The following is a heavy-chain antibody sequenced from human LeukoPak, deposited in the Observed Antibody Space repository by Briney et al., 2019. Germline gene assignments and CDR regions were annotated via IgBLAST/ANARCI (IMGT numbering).Heavy chain of an antibody. CDR3: AREFVVVVAATDWFDP. J-gene: IGHJ5*02. CDR1: GGSISSYY. V-gene: IGHV4-59*12. CDR2: IYYSGST. Sequence: PSETLSLTCTVSGGSISSYYWSWIRQPPGKGLEWIGYIYYSGSTNYNPSLKSRVTMSVDTSKNQFSLKLSSVTAADTAVYYCAREFVVVVAATDWFDPWGQGTLVTVSS. D-gene: IGHD2-15*01.